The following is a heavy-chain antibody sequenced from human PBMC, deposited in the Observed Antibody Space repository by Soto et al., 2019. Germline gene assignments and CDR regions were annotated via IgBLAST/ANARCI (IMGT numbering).Heavy chain of an antibody. V-gene: IGHV3-30*18. D-gene: IGHD1-26*01. CDR2: MSYDGSNE. J-gene: IGHJ4*02. CDR1: GFTFSHYA. CDR3: AKDGSHNFYY. Sequence: QVQLVESGGGVVQPGRSLRLSCAASGFTFSHYAMHWVRQAPGKGLEWVALMSYDGSNEYYADSVKGRFTISRDNSKNTLYLQMNSLRAEDTAVYYCAKDGSHNFYYLGKGTLVTVSS.